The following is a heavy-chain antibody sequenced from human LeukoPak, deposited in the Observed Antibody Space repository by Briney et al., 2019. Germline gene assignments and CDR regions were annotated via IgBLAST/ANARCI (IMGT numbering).Heavy chain of an antibody. J-gene: IGHJ4*02. V-gene: IGHV1-8*01. CDR3: ARGTYYDSSGYYYVGY. Sequence: GASVKVSCKASGYTFTSYDINWVRQATGQGLEWMGWMNPNSGNTGYAQKFQGRVTMTRNTSISTAYMELSSLRSEDTAVYYCARGTYYDSSGYYYVGYWGQGTLVTASS. CDR1: GYTFTSYD. D-gene: IGHD3-22*01. CDR2: MNPNSGNT.